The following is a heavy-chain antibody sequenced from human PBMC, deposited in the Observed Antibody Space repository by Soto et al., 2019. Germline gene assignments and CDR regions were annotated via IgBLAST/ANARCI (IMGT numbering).Heavy chain of an antibody. D-gene: IGHD3-10*01. Sequence: QVQLVESGGGVVQPGRSLRLSCAASGFTFSSYVMHWVRQAPGKGLEWVAVIWDDGSNKYYADSVKGRFTISRDNYKNTLYLQMNSLRAEDTAVYYCARDGGKVTMVRGVITSPPFFDYWGQGTLVTVSS. J-gene: IGHJ4*02. CDR3: ARDGGKVTMVRGVITSPPFFDY. CDR1: GFTFSSYV. CDR2: IWDDGSNK. V-gene: IGHV3-33*01.